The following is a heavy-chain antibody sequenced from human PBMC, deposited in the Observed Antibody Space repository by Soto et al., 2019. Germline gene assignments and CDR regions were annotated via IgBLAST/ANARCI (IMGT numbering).Heavy chain of an antibody. CDR2: IHRDEIEK. J-gene: IGHJ6*02. CDR1: TFPFSTYW. Sequence: LRLSCAASTFPFSTYWMTWARQAPGKGLEWVANIHRDEIEKYYMDSVKGRFTISRDNAKNSLYLQMTSLRAEDTAVYYCAGGNALDVWGQGTTVTVSS. CDR3: AGGNALDV. V-gene: IGHV3-7*01.